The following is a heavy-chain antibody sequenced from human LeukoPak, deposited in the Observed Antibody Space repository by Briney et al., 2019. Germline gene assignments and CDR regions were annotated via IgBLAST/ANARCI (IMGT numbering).Heavy chain of an antibody. CDR1: GFTFSSYS. J-gene: IGHJ5*02. CDR2: ISSSSYI. CDR3: ASDQYYYDSSGYYFNWFDP. Sequence: GGSLRLSCAASGFTFSSYSMNWVRQAPGKGLEWVSSISSSSYIYYADSVKGRFTISRDNAKNSLYLQMNSLRAEDTAVYCCASDQYYYDSSGYYFNWFDPWGQGTLVTVSS. V-gene: IGHV3-21*01. D-gene: IGHD3-22*01.